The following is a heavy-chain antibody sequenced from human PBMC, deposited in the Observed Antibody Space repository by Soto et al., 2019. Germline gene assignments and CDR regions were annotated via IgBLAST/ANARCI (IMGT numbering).Heavy chain of an antibody. CDR1: RFTFGSYW. CDR2: INSDGSST. D-gene: IGHD6-19*01. V-gene: IGHV3-74*01. CDR3: ARTSIAVAGLVPFDY. Sequence: GGSLKLSCAASRFTFGSYWMHWVRQAPGKGLVWVSRINSDGSSTSYADSVKGRFTISRDNAKNTLYLQMNSLRAEDTAVYYCARTSIAVAGLVPFDYWGQGTLVTVSS. J-gene: IGHJ4*02.